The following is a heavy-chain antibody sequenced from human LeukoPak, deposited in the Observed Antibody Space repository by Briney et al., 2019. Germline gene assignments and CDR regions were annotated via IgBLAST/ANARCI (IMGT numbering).Heavy chain of an antibody. CDR1: GFTFGDYV. CDR3: SRVGTATTLAIDY. D-gene: IGHD4-17*01. V-gene: IGHV3-49*03. Sequence: PRRSLRLSCTGSGFTFGDYVMSWFRQAPGKGLEWVGFIRSKAYGGTTEYAASVKGRFTISRDESKSIAYLQMNSLKTEDTAMYYCSRVGTATTLAIDYWGQGALVTVSS. CDR2: IRSKAYGGTT. J-gene: IGHJ4*02.